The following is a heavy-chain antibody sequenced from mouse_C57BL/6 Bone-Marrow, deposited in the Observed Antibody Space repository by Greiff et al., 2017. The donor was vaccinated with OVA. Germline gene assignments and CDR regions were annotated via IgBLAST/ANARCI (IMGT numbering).Heavy chain of an antibody. Sequence: EVMLVESEGGLVQPGSSMKLSCTASGFTFSDYYMAWVRQVPEKGLEWVANINYDGSSTYYLDSLKSRFIISRDNAKNILYLQMSSLKSEDTATYYCAGDRQPFFDYWGQGTTLTVSS. J-gene: IGHJ2*01. CDR2: INYDGSST. V-gene: IGHV5-16*01. D-gene: IGHD3-2*01. CDR3: AGDRQPFFDY. CDR1: GFTFSDYY.